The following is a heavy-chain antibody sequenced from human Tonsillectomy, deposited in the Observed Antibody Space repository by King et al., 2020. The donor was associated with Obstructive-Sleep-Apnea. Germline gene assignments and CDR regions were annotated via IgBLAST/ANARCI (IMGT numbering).Heavy chain of an antibody. CDR2: IYYSGST. J-gene: IGHJ4*02. D-gene: IGHD6-19*01. CDR3: ASAQWPAYYFDY. V-gene: IGHV4-59*01. CDR1: GGSISSYY. Sequence: MQLQESGPGLVKPSETLSLTCTVSGGSISSYYWSWIRQPPGKGLEWIGYIYYSGSTTYNPSLKSRVTISVDTSKNQFSLKLSSVTAADTAVYYCASAQWPAYYFDYWGQGTLVTVSS.